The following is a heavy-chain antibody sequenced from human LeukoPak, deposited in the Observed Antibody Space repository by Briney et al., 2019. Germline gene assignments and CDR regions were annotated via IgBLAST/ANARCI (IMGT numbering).Heavy chain of an antibody. D-gene: IGHD5-18*01. J-gene: IGHJ4*02. V-gene: IGHV3-23*01. CDR1: GFTFSTYV. CDR2: VSESGGST. Sequence: GGSLRLSCVASGFTFSTYVMGWVRQVPGKGLEWASSVSESGGSTYYADSVKGRFTISRDNSKDTLSLQMNSLRAEDTAVYYCARNTGYSYGYFDYWGQGTLVTVSS. CDR3: ARNTGYSYGYFDY.